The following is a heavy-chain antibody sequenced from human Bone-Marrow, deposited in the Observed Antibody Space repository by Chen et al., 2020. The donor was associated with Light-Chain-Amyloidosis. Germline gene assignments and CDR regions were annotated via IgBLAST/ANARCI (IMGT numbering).Heavy chain of an antibody. V-gene: IGHV5-51*03. D-gene: IGHD3-22*01. CDR1: GYTFNRYW. Sequence: VQLVAAGAGVERPGGPLEIPWKASGYTFNRYWIAWFRQMPGKGLEWMGIIYASDSQVRYSPSFQGQVSMSVEKSSTTAYLQWSSLKASDSAMYFCARTSGDYYDSAGSPLDPWGQGSLVTVSS. CDR3: ARTSGDYYDSAGSPLDP. J-gene: IGHJ5*02. CDR2: IYASDSQV.